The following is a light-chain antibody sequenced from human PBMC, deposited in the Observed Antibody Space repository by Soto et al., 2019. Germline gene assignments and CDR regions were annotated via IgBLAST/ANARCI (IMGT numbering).Light chain of an antibody. CDR3: MQALESPFT. V-gene: IGKV2-28*01. CDR2: LGS. CDR1: QSLLHSNGYNY. J-gene: IGKJ4*01. Sequence: EIVMTQSPLSLPVASGEPASISCRSNQSLLHSNGYNYLDWYLQKPGQSPQLLIYLGSSRASGVPDRFSGTGSGTDFTLKISRVEAEDVGSYYCMQALESPFTFGGGTRVDTK.